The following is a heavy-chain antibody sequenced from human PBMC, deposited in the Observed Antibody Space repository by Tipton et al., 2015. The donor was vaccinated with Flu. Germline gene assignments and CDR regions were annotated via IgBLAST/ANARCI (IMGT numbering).Heavy chain of an antibody. J-gene: IGHJ5*01. CDR1: GSSIGGAYC. V-gene: IGHV4-38-2*01. CDR3: ARRDYSNYVSDPKNWFDS. Sequence: LRLSCSVSGSSIGGAYCWAWIRQPPRTGLQWIGNFCHSGYTYYHPSLKSRVTISVDRSRNQFSLRLTSVTAADTAVYYCARRDYSNYVSDPKNWFDSWGQGTLVSVSS. CDR2: FCHSGYT. D-gene: IGHD4-11*01.